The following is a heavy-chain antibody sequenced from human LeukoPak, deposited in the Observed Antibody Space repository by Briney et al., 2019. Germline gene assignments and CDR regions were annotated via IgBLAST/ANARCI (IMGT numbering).Heavy chain of an antibody. V-gene: IGHV5-51*01. D-gene: IGHD6-19*01. CDR3: ARHGASGWYDTFPYYFDY. CDR2: IYPGDSDT. J-gene: IGHJ4*02. Sequence: GESLKISCKGSGYSFTSYWIGWVRQMSGKGLEWMGIIYPGDSDTRYSPSFQGQVTISADKSISTAYLQWSSLKASDTAMYYCARHGASGWYDTFPYYFDYWGQGTLVTVSS. CDR1: GYSFTSYW.